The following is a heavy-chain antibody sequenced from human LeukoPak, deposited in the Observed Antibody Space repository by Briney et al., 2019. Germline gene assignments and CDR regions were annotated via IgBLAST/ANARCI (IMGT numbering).Heavy chain of an antibody. Sequence: HSETLSLTCTVSGGSISSSSYYWGWIRQPPGKGLEWIGSIYYSGSTHYNPSLKSRVTISVDTSKNQFSLKLSSVTAADTAVYYCARAPHEYYFDYWGQGTLVTVSS. J-gene: IGHJ4*02. CDR2: IYYSGST. CDR3: ARAPHEYYFDY. V-gene: IGHV4-39*07. CDR1: GGSISSSSYY.